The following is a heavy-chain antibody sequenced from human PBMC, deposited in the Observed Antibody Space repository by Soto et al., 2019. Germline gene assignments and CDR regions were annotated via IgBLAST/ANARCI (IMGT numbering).Heavy chain of an antibody. V-gene: IGHV1-69*01. D-gene: IGHD3-22*01. CDR1: GDTFSSYA. Sequence: QVQLVQSGAEVKKPESSVKVSCKASGDTFSSYAISWVRQAPGQGLEWMGGIIPIFGTANYAQKFQGRVTISADESTSTAYMELSSLRSEDTAVYYCAREEDYYDSSGWADYWGQGTLVTVSS. CDR2: IIPIFGTA. CDR3: AREEDYYDSSGWADY. J-gene: IGHJ4*02.